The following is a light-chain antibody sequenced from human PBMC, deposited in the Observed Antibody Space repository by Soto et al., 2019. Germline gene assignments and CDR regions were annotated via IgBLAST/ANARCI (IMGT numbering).Light chain of an antibody. CDR1: QSISSS. V-gene: IGKV1-39*01. CDR2: AAS. Sequence: DLQMTQSPSSLSASVGDRVTITCRASQSISSSLNWYQQKPGKAPKLLMYAASSLQSGVPSRLSGSGSGTDFTLTISSLQPEDVATYYCQQSYSTPRTFGQGTKVEIK. CDR3: QQSYSTPRT. J-gene: IGKJ1*01.